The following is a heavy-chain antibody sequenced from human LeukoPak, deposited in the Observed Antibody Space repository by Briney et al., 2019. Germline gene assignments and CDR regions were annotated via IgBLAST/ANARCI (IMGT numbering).Heavy chain of an antibody. CDR2: IHYTGST. CDR1: GGSISSYY. D-gene: IGHD3-22*01. J-gene: IGHJ4*02. CDR3: ARAPIDYYDSSGYSYFDY. Sequence: PSETLSLTCTVSGGSISSYYWSWIRQAPGKGLECIGYIHYTGSTNYNPSLERRVTISVDTFKNQFSLKLSSVTAADTAVYCCARAPIDYYDSSGYSYFDYWGQGTLVTVSS. V-gene: IGHV4-59*01.